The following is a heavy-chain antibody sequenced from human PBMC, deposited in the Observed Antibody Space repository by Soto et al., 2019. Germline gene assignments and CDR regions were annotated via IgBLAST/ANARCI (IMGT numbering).Heavy chain of an antibody. Sequence: SVKVSCKASGGTFSSYAISWVRQAPGQGLEWMGGIIPIFGTANYAQKFQGRVTITADESTSIAYMELSSLRSEDTAVYYCARGYDSSGSFDYWGQGTLVTVSS. CDR3: ARGYDSSGSFDY. V-gene: IGHV1-69*13. J-gene: IGHJ4*02. CDR1: GGTFSSYA. D-gene: IGHD3-22*01. CDR2: IIPIFGTA.